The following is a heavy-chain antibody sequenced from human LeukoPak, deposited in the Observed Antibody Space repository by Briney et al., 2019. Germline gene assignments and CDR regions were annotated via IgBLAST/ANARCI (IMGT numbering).Heavy chain of an antibody. CDR2: ISGGAGGT. CDR3: AKVASYYDLDY. Sequence: GGSLRLSCAASGFTFSSYAMSWVRQGPGKGLEWVSAISGGAGGTYYADSVKGRFTISRDTSKNTLYLQMNSLRAEDTAVYYCAKVASYYDLDYWGQGTLVTVSS. D-gene: IGHD3-3*01. J-gene: IGHJ4*02. CDR1: GFTFSSYA. V-gene: IGHV3-23*01.